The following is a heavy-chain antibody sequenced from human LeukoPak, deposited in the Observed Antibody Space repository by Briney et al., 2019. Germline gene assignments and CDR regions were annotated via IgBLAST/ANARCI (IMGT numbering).Heavy chain of an antibody. CDR2: ISGSGGST. J-gene: IGHJ2*01. D-gene: IGHD2-15*01. Sequence: GEPLRLACAASGFTFSSYAMGWVRQAPGKGLGWVSGISGSGGSTFYPDSGKDRFTISRDNSKNTLFLQMSSLGVEDTALYYCAKTGGISDWYFDLWGRGTLVTVSS. CDR3: AKTGGISDWYFDL. V-gene: IGHV3-23*01. CDR1: GFTFSSYA.